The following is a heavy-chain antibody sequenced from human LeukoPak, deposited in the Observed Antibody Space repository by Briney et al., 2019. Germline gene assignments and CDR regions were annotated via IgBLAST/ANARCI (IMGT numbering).Heavy chain of an antibody. CDR3: AKPTCSSTSCYSRMDAFDI. CDR2: ISGSGGST. V-gene: IGHV3-23*01. Sequence: PGGSLRLSCAASGFTFSSYAMSWVRQAPGKGLEWVSAISGSGGSTYYADSVKGRFTISRDNSKNTLYLQMNSLRAEDTAVYYCAKPTCSSTSCYSRMDAFDIWRQGTMVTVSS. CDR1: GFTFSSYA. D-gene: IGHD2-2*01. J-gene: IGHJ3*02.